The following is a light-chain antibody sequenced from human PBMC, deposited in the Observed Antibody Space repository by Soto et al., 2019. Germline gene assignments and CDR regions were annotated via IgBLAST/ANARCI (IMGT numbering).Light chain of an antibody. V-gene: IGKV3-11*01. CDR1: QSVGTY. J-gene: IGKJ5*01. CDR2: DAS. Sequence: ENVLTQSPGTLSLSPGERATLSCRAIQSVGTYLAWYQHKPGQAPRLLIFDASKRATGIPARFSGSGSGTDFTLTISSLEPEDFAVYYCQQRSNSPPWITFGQGTRLEIK. CDR3: QQRSNSPPWIT.